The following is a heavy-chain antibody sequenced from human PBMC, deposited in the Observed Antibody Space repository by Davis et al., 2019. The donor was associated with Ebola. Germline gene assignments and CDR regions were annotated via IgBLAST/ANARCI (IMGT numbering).Heavy chain of an antibody. CDR3: ARAPRGYSYGYVFDY. J-gene: IGHJ4*02. CDR1: GFIFSSYW. D-gene: IGHD5-18*01. CDR2: IKFDGSDE. V-gene: IGHV3-7*01. Sequence: GESLKISCAASGFIFSSYWMSWVRQAPGKGLEWVANIKFDGSDEKYVDSLKGRFTISRDNAKNSLYLQMNSLGDEDTAVYYCARAPRGYSYGYVFDYWGQGTLVTVSS.